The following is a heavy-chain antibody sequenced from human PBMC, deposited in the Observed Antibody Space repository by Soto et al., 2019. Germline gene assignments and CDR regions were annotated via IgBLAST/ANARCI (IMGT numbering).Heavy chain of an antibody. CDR3: ALPPDMGGYNGYYGMDV. D-gene: IGHD5-12*01. CDR2: ISGSGGST. J-gene: IGHJ6*02. V-gene: IGHV3-23*01. Sequence: GGSLRLSCAASGFTFSSYAMSWVRQAPGKGLEWVSAISGSGGSTYYADSVKGRFTISRDNSKNTLYLQMNSLRAEDTAVYYCALPPDMGGYNGYYGMDVWGQGTTVTVSS. CDR1: GFTFSSYA.